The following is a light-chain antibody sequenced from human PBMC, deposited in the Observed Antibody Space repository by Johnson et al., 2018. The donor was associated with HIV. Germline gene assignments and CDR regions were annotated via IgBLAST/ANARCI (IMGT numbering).Light chain of an antibody. CDR1: SSNIGNNY. CDR3: GTWDTSLSAGGV. Sequence: QSVLTQPPSVSAAPGQKVTISCSGSSSNIGNNYVSWYQVLPGTAPKLLIYKNTQRPSGIPDRFSGSKSGTSATLGITGLQTGDEADYYCGTWDTSLSAGGVFGTGTKVTVL. CDR2: KNT. J-gene: IGLJ1*01. V-gene: IGLV1-51*02.